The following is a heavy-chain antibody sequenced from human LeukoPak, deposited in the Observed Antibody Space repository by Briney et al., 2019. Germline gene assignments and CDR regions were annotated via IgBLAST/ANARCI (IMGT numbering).Heavy chain of an antibody. Sequence: PGGSLRLSCAASGFTFSSYAMSWVRQAPGKGLEWVSAISGSGGSTYYADSVKGRFTISRDNSKNTLYLQMNSLRAEDTAVYYCAKVAQDPHSSGYPSLFQHWGQGTLVTVSS. D-gene: IGHD3-22*01. J-gene: IGHJ1*01. V-gene: IGHV3-23*01. CDR2: ISGSGGST. CDR1: GFTFSSYA. CDR3: AKVAQDPHSSGYPSLFQH.